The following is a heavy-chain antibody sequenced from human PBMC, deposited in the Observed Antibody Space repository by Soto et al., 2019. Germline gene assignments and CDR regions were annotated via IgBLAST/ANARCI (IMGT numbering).Heavy chain of an antibody. CDR1: GFTVSSKY. Sequence: PGGSLRLSCAASGFTVSSKYMSWVRQAPGKGLEWVSVIWSAGMTYYADSVRGRFTISRDNLKNTLYLQMNSLRADDTALYYCAREAPVDLWGQGTTVTVSS. V-gene: IGHV3-53*01. CDR2: IWSAGMT. J-gene: IGHJ6*02. CDR3: AREAPVDL.